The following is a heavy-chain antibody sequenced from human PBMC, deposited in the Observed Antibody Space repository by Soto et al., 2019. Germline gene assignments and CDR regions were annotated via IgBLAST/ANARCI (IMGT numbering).Heavy chain of an antibody. D-gene: IGHD6-25*01. J-gene: IGHJ5*02. CDR3: AHGYSTRYSSAGLFDP. Sequence: SGPTLVNPXQTLTLTCTFSGFSLSTSGVGVGWIRQPPGKALEWLALIYWDDDKRYSPSLKSRLTITKDTSKNQVVLTMTNMDPVDTATYYCAHGYSTRYSSAGLFDPWGQGTLVTVS. CDR1: GFSLSTSGVG. V-gene: IGHV2-5*02. CDR2: IYWDDDK.